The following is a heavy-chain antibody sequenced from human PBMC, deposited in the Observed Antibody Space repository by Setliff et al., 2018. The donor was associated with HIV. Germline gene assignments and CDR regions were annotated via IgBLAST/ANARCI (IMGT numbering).Heavy chain of an antibody. V-gene: IGHV3-23*01. J-gene: IGHJ4*02. CDR2: IGGSGSST. CDR1: GFSFSSYA. CDR3: AKASRGEYYDNSGFFVTYFDN. D-gene: IGHD3-22*01. Sequence: GGSLRLSCTASGFSFSSYAMSWVRQAPGKGLEWVSGIGGSGSSTYYADSVKGRSTISRDNSGDTLYLHMNNLRAEDTAVYYCAKASRGEYYDNSGFFVTYFDNWGQGKLVTVSS.